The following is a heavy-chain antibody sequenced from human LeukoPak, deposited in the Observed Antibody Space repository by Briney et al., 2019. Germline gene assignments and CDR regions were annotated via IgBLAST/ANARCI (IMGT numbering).Heavy chain of an antibody. CDR2: ISGSGGST. Sequence: GGSLRLSCAASGFTFSSYAMSWVRQAPGKGLEWVSAISGSGGSTYYADSVKGRFTISRDNSKNTLSLQMNSLRAEDTAVYYCAKDHFYESSGYDLDYWGQGTLVTVSS. CDR1: GFTFSSYA. D-gene: IGHD3-22*01. CDR3: AKDHFYESSGYDLDY. V-gene: IGHV3-23*01. J-gene: IGHJ4*02.